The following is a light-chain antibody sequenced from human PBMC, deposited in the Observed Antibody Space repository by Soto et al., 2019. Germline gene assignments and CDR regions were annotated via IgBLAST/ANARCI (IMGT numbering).Light chain of an antibody. V-gene: IGKV1-39*01. CDR2: AAS. Sequence: DIQMTQSPSSLSASVGDRVTITCRASQSISSYLNWYQQKPGKAPKLLIYAASSLQSGVPSRLSGSGSGTDFTLTISSLQPEDFATYYCQQSHSIPWTLGQGTKVDIK. CDR3: QQSHSIPWT. CDR1: QSISSY. J-gene: IGKJ1*01.